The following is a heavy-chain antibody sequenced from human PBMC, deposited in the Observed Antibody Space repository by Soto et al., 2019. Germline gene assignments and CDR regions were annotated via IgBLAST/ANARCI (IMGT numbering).Heavy chain of an antibody. CDR2: ISGSGGST. J-gene: IGHJ6*02. CDR3: AKERGYNYGYDPMDV. D-gene: IGHD5-18*01. CDR1: GFTFSSYA. V-gene: IGHV3-23*01. Sequence: EVQLLESGGGLVQPGGSLRLSCAASGFTFSSYAMSWVRQAPGKGLEWVSGISGSGGSTYYADSVKGRFTISRDNSKNPLYPQTNRPRAQDPAVYYCAKERGYNYGYDPMDVWGQGTTVTLSS.